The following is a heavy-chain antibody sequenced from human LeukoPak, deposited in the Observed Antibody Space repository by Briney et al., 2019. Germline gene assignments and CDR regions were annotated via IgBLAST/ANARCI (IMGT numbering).Heavy chain of an antibody. V-gene: IGHV3-48*04. CDR3: ARDPRSYYSEYYFDY. Sequence: GGSLRLSCAASGFTFSSYSMNWVRQAPGKGLEWVSYISSSSSTIYYADSVKGRFTISRDNAKNSLYLQMNSLRAEDTAVYYCARDPRSYYSEYYFDYWGQGTLVTVSS. CDR2: ISSSSSTI. J-gene: IGHJ4*02. CDR1: GFTFSSYS. D-gene: IGHD1-26*01.